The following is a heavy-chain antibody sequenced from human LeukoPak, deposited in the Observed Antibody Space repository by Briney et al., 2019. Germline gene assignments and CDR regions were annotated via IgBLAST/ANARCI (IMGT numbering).Heavy chain of an antibody. V-gene: IGHV1-18*01. Sequence: GASVKVSCKASGRLFTSYGIAWVRQAPGKGLEWLGWKSNFDGDSKVAENLQSRVTLTSDSSTTTAYMELTSLKVDDTAVYYCVRARGCSNCVLTDGFDSWGQGTKVTVSS. CDR2: KSNFDGDS. D-gene: IGHD6-13*01. J-gene: IGHJ3*01. CDR3: VRARGCSNCVLTDGFDS. CDR1: GRLFTSYG.